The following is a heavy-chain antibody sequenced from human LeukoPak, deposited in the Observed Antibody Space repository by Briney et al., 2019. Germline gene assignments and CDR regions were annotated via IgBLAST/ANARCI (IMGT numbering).Heavy chain of an antibody. D-gene: IGHD4-23*01. J-gene: IGHJ4*02. V-gene: IGHV3-23*01. CDR1: GFTFSSYA. CDR3: ARLRYGSNTLDN. CDR2: ISGSGGST. Sequence: GGSLRLSCAASGFTFSSYAMSWVRQAPGKGLEWVSAISGSGGSTYYADSVKGRFTISRDNSKNTLYLQMNSLRAEDTAVYYCARLRYGSNTLDNWGQGTLVTVSS.